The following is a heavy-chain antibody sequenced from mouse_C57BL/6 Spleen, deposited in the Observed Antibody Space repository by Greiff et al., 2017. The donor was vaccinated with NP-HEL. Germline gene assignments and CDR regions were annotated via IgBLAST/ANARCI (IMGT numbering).Heavy chain of an antibody. V-gene: IGHV1-18*01. CDR2: INPNNGGT. D-gene: IGHD2-4*01. Sequence: VQLQQSGPELVKPGASVKIPCKASGYTFTDYNMDWVKQSHGKSLEWIGDINPNNGGTIYNQKFKGKATLTVDKSSSTAYMELRSLTSEDTAVYYCARRVYYDYDEGGYAMDYWGQGTSVTVSS. J-gene: IGHJ4*01. CDR3: ARRVYYDYDEGGYAMDY. CDR1: GYTFTDYN.